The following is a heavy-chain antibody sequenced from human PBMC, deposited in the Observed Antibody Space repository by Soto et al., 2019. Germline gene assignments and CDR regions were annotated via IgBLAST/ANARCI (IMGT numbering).Heavy chain of an antibody. CDR3: APSDGYNICDY. Sequence: QITLKESGPTLVKPTQTLTLTCTFSGFSLSTSGVGVAWIRQPPRKALEWLALIYWGDDKHYSPSLKSRLTLSNDTSTNQVALTRPNMDPYEPPTYYCAPSDGYNICDYWGQGTLVTVSS. CDR2: IYWGDDK. CDR1: GFSLSTSGVG. J-gene: IGHJ4*02. D-gene: IGHD5-12*01. V-gene: IGHV2-5*02.